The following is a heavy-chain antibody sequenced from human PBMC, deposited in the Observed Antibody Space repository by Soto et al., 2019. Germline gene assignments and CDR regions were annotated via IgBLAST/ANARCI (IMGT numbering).Heavy chain of an antibody. CDR2: IGTAGDT. CDR3: ARDGRKGLPGPYYYYGMDV. D-gene: IGHD2-15*01. Sequence: GVLRLSCAASGFTFSSYDMHWVRQATGKGLEWVSAIGTAGDTYYPGSVKGRFTISRENAKNSLYLQMNSLRAEDTAVYYCARDGRKGLPGPYYYYGMDVWGQGTTVTVSS. V-gene: IGHV3-13*01. CDR1: GFTFSSYD. J-gene: IGHJ6*02.